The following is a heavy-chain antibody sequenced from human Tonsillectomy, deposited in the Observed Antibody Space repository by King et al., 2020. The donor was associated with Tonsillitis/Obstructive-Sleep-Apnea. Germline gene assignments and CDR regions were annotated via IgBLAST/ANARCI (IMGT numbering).Heavy chain of an antibody. V-gene: IGHV3-48*03. J-gene: IGHJ6*03. D-gene: IGHD4-11*01. CDR2: ISSSGSNI. Sequence: VQLVESGGGLVQPGGSLRLSCAASGFTFSSYEMNWVRQAPGKGLEWVSYISSSGSNIYYADSVKGRFTISRDNAKNSLYLQMNSLRAEDTAVYYCARGPPTVTTEYYYYYYMDVWGKGTTVTVSS. CDR1: GFTFSSYE. CDR3: ARGPPTVTTEYYYYYYMDV.